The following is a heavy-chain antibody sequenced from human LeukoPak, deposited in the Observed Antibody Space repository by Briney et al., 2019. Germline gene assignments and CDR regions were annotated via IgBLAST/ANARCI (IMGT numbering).Heavy chain of an antibody. J-gene: IGHJ5*02. Sequence: ASVKVSCKASGYTFTSYYMHWVRQAPGQGLEWMGIINPSGGSTSYAQKFQGRVTMTRDMSTSTVYMELSSLRSEDTAVYYCARVAGYCTNGVCYTGRSQWYGWFDPWGQGTLVTVSP. CDR2: INPSGGST. CDR3: ARVAGYCTNGVCYTGRSQWYGWFDP. CDR1: GYTFTSYY. D-gene: IGHD2-8*01. V-gene: IGHV1-46*01.